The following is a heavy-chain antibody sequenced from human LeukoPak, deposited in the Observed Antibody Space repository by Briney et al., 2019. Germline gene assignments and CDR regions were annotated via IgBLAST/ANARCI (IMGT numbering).Heavy chain of an antibody. Sequence: SVKVSCKASGGTFSSYAISWVRQAPGQGLEWMGGIIPIFGTANYAQKFQGRVTITTDESTSTAYMELSSLRSEDTAVYYCATGHLPPKCCSSTSCYTDDYWGQGTLVTVSS. V-gene: IGHV1-69*05. CDR3: ATGHLPPKCCSSTSCYTDDY. CDR1: GGTFSSYA. D-gene: IGHD2-2*02. J-gene: IGHJ4*02. CDR2: IIPIFGTA.